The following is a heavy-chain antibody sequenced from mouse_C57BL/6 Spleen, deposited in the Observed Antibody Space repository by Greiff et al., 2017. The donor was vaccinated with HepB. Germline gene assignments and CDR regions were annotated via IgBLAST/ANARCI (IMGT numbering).Heavy chain of an antibody. D-gene: IGHD1-1*01. Sequence: QVQLQQPRAELVKPGASVKLSCKASGYTFTSYWMQWVKQRPGQGLEWIGEIDPSDSYTNYNQKFKGKATLTVDTSSSTAYMQLSSLTSEDSAVYYCARLGYYGSSYEDYWGQGTTLTVSS. CDR1: GYTFTSYW. CDR3: ARLGYYGSSYEDY. J-gene: IGHJ2*01. V-gene: IGHV1-50*01. CDR2: IDPSDSYT.